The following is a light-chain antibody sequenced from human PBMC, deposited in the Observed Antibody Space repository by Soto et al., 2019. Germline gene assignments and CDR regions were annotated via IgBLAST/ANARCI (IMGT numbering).Light chain of an antibody. CDR1: QTVSSSY. Sequence: EIVLTQSPGTLSLSPGERATLSCRASQTVSSSYLAWYQQKPGQAPRLLIYGASSRATGIPDRFSGSGSGTDFTLTISRLEPEDFAVYYCHQYASSLLTFGGGTKVEIK. CDR2: GAS. CDR3: HQYASSLLT. J-gene: IGKJ4*01. V-gene: IGKV3-20*01.